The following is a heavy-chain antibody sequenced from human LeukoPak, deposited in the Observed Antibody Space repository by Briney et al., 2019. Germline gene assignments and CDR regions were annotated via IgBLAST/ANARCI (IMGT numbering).Heavy chain of an antibody. J-gene: IGHJ4*02. CDR2: ISSSSSYI. V-gene: IGHV3-21*01. D-gene: IGHD2-15*01. Sequence: GRSLRLSCAASGFTFSSYSMNWVRQAPGKGLEWVSSISSSSSYIYYADSVKGRFTISRDNAKNSLYLQMNSLRAEDTAVYYCARAPRGGPPSDYWGQGTLVTVSS. CDR1: GFTFSSYS. CDR3: ARAPRGGPPSDY.